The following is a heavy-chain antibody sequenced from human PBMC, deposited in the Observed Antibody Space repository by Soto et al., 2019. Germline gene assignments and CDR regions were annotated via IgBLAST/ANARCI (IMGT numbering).Heavy chain of an antibody. CDR3: ARLRITIIRSSYIDN. J-gene: IGHJ4*02. D-gene: IGHD3-10*01. CDR2: ISGSGGST. V-gene: IGHV3-23*01. CDR1: GFTFSSYA. Sequence: PGGSLRLSCAASGFTFSSYAMNWVRQAPGKGLEWVSGISGSGGSTYFADSVRGRFTISRDTSKNQFSLELNSVTAADTAVYFCARLRITIIRSSYIDNWGQGTLVTVSS.